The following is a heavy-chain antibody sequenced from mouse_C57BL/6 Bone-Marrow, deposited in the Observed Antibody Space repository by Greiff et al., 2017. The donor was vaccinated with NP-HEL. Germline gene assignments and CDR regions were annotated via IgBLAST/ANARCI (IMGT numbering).Heavy chain of an antibody. J-gene: IGHJ2*01. CDR1: GYTFTSYW. Sequence: QVQLQQPGTELVKPGASVKLSCKASGYTFTSYWMHWVKQRPGQGLEWIGNINPSNGGTNYNEKFKSKATLTVDKASSTAYMQLSSLTSEDSAVYYCARSRGGLFITDYWGQGTTLTVSS. V-gene: IGHV1-53*01. CDR2: INPSNGGT. D-gene: IGHD1-1*01. CDR3: ARSRGGLFITDY.